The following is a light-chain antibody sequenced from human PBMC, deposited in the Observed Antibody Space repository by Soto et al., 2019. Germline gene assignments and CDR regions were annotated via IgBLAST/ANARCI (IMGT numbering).Light chain of an antibody. CDR1: QSVGSN. J-gene: IGKJ1*01. V-gene: IGKV3-15*01. CDR2: GES. CDR3: QQYSNWPRGT. Sequence: EILMTQSPVTLSVSPGERATLSCRASQSVGSNLAWYQQKPGQAPRLLISGESTRATGIPARFSGSGSGTEFTLTISSLQSEDFAVYYCQQYSNWPRGTFGPGTKVEIK.